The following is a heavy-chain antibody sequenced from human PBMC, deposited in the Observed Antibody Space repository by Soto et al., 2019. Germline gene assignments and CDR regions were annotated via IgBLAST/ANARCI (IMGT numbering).Heavy chain of an antibody. CDR3: ARDQTQLWPHDTGMDV. J-gene: IGHJ6*02. CDR2: IYYSGST. V-gene: IGHV4-30-4*01. Sequence: PSETLSLTCTVSGGSISSGDYYLSWIRQPPGKGLEWIGYIYYSGSTDYNPSVKSRVTISVDTSKNQFSLKLRSVTTADTAVYYCARDQTQLWPHDTGMDVWGQGTTVTVSS. D-gene: IGHD5-18*01. CDR1: GGSISSGDYY.